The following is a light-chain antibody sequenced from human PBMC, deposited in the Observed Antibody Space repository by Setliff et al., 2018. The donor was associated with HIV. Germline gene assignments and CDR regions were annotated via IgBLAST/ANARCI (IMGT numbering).Light chain of an antibody. J-gene: IGLJ1*01. Sequence: QSALTQPPSASGSPGQSVTISCTGTSSDVGGYNYVSWYQQHPGKAHKLMIYEVTKRPSGVPDRFSGSKSGNTASLTVSGLQAEDEADYYCNSKTGDSIYVFGSGTKGTVL. CDR1: SSDVGGYNY. CDR3: NSKTGDSIYV. V-gene: IGLV2-8*01. CDR2: EVT.